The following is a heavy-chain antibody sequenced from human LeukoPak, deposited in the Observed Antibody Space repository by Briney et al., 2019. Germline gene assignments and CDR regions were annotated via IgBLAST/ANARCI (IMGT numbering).Heavy chain of an antibody. D-gene: IGHD3-10*01. CDR2: IWYVGSNK. CDR3: ARGWGYYYGSGSPNSMDV. Sequence: GGSLRLSCAASGFTFSSYGMHWVRQAPGKGLEWVAVIWYVGSNKYYADSVKGRFTISRDNSKNTLYLQMNSLRAEDTAVYYCARGWGYYYGSGSPNSMDVWGQGTTVTVSS. V-gene: IGHV3-33*01. J-gene: IGHJ6*02. CDR1: GFTFSSYG.